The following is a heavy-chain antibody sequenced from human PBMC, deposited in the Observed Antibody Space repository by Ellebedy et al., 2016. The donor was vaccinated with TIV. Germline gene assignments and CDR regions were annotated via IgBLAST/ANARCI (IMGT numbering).Heavy chain of an antibody. CDR2: INPNSGAT. J-gene: IGHJ6*02. D-gene: IGHD3-9*01. V-gene: IGHV1-2*02. CDR3: ARLDDVLTGAGVDV. Sequence: ASVKVSCKASGYTFTGSYMHWVRQAPGQGLEWMGWINPNSGATIYAQKFQGRVTMTRDTSISTAYMELSRLRSDDTAVYYCARLDDVLTGAGVDVWGQGTTVTVSS. CDR1: GYTFTGSY.